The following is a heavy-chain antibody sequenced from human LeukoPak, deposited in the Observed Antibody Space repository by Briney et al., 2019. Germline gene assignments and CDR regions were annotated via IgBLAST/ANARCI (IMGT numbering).Heavy chain of an antibody. CDR1: GGSISSYY. J-gene: IGHJ4*02. V-gene: IGHV4-59*08. D-gene: IGHD6-13*01. CDR2: IYYSGST. CDR3: ARHSSSWDLFDY. Sequence: SETLSLTCTVSGGSISSYYWSWIRQPPGKGLEWIGYIYYSGSTNYNPSLKSRVTISVDTSKNQFSLKLSSVTAADTALYYCARHSSSWDLFDYWGQGTLVTVSS.